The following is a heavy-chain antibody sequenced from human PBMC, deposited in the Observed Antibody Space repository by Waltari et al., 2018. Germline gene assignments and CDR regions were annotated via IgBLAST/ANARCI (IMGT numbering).Heavy chain of an antibody. Sequence: QVQLVQSGAEVKKPGASVKVSCKASGYTFTSYDINWVRQATGQGLEWMGWMNPNSGNTGYAQKFQGRVTITRNTSISTAYMELSSLRSEDTAVYYCAREFHYSSTIEALAFDIWGQGTMVTVSS. D-gene: IGHD6-13*01. CDR3: AREFHYSSTIEALAFDI. CDR2: MNPNSGNT. CDR1: GYTFTSYD. J-gene: IGHJ3*02. V-gene: IGHV1-8*03.